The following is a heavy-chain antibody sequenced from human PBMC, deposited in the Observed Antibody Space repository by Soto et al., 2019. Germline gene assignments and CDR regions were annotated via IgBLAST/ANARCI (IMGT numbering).Heavy chain of an antibody. Sequence: SGPTLVNPTQTLTLTCTFSGFSLSTSGVGVGWIRQPPGKALEWLALIYWDDDKRYSPSLKSRLTITKDTSKNQVVLTMTNMDPVDTAIYFCAHSPPGEYNWNYYYFDYWGQGTLVTVSS. CDR1: GFSLSTSGVG. J-gene: IGHJ4*02. CDR3: AHSPPGEYNWNYYYFDY. D-gene: IGHD1-7*01. V-gene: IGHV2-5*02. CDR2: IYWDDDK.